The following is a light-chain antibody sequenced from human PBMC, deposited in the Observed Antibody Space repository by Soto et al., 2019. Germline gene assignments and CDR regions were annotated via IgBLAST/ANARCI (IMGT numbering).Light chain of an antibody. CDR2: GAT. V-gene: IGKV1-27*01. J-gene: IGKJ3*01. Sequence: DIQMTQSPSSLSASVGDRFTITCRASQGISNFLAWYQQKPGKVPKLLIYGATTLQSGVPSRFSGSGSGTDFTLTITSLQSEDFATYYCQKYKNAPFTFGPGTKVDV. CDR3: QKYKNAPFT. CDR1: QGISNF.